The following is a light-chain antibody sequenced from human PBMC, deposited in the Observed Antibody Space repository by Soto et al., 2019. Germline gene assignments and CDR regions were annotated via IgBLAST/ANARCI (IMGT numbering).Light chain of an antibody. J-gene: IGKJ1*01. CDR3: QQYNSYSPVT. V-gene: IGKV1-5*01. CDR1: QSISSW. Sequence: DIQMTQSPSTLSASVGDRVTITCRASQSISSWLAWYQQKPGKAPKLLIYDASSLERAVPSRFSGSGSGTAFTLTISSLQPDDFATYYCQQYNSYSPVTFGQGTKVDI. CDR2: DAS.